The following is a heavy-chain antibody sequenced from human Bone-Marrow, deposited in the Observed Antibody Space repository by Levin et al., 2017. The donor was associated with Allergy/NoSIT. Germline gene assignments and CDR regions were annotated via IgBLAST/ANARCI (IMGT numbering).Heavy chain of an antibody. CDR3: ARDPLDYGTNSGNY. Sequence: ETLSLTCTVSGGSISSSTWWSWVRQPPGKGLEWIGEIYHGGRTNYNPSLRSRVTMSVDKSQNQFSLNLNSVTAADTAVYYCARDPLDYGTNSGNYWGQGTLVTVSS. J-gene: IGHJ4*02. CDR1: GGSISSSTW. D-gene: IGHD4-17*01. CDR2: IYHGGRT. V-gene: IGHV4-4*02.